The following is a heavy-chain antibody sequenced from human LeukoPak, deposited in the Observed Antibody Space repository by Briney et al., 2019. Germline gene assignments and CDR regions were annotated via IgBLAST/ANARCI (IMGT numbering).Heavy chain of an antibody. D-gene: IGHD6-19*01. V-gene: IGHV1-2*02. Sequence: ASVKVSCTASGYTFTVYYMHWVRQAPGQGLEWMGWINPNSGGTNYAQKFQGRVTMTRDTSISTAYMELSRLRSDDAAVYYCARGIGSGWYSTRFDPWGQGTLVTVSS. CDR1: GYTFTVYY. CDR3: ARGIGSGWYSTRFDP. CDR2: INPNSGGT. J-gene: IGHJ5*02.